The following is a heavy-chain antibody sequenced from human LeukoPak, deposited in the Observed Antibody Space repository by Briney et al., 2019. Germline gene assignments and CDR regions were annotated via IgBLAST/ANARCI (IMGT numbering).Heavy chain of an antibody. CDR3: ARAAISRGYSGYDYGGQFDY. V-gene: IGHV3-20*04. D-gene: IGHD5-12*01. CDR1: GFTFDDYG. CDR2: INWNGGST. J-gene: IGHJ4*02. Sequence: GGSLRLSCAASGFTFDDYGMSWVRQAPGKGLEWVSGINWNGGSTGYADSVEGRFTISRDNAKNSLYLQMNSLRAEDTAVYYCARAAISRGYSGYDYGGQFDYWGQGTLVTVSS.